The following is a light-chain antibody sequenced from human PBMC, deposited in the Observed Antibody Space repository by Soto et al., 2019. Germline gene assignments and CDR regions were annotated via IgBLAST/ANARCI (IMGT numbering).Light chain of an antibody. CDR1: QGISSY. CDR3: QQDYSYPQT. V-gene: IGKV1-8*01. CDR2: AAS. Sequence: AIRMTQSPSSFSASTGDRVTITCRASQGISSYLAWYQQKPGKAPKLLIYAASTLQSGVPSRFSGSGSGTDFTLTISCLQSEDFATYYCQQDYSYPQTFGQGTKVDIK. J-gene: IGKJ1*01.